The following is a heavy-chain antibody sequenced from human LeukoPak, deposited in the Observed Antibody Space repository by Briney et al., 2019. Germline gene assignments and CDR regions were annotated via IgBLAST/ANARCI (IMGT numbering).Heavy chain of an antibody. D-gene: IGHD1-1*01. CDR2: IKPDGSEK. CDR3: ARLTSAVTTFVY. CDR1: GFTISGYW. J-gene: IGHJ4*02. V-gene: IGHV3-7*01. Sequence: GGSLRLSCAASGFTISGYWMSWVRQAPGKGLEWVVNIKPDGSEKHYVDSVKGRFTISRDNAENSLYLQMNSLRAEDTAVYYCARLTSAVTTFVYWGQGTLVTVSS.